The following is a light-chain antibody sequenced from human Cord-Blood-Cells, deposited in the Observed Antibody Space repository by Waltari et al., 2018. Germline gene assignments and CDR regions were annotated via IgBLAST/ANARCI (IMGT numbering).Light chain of an antibody. Sequence: EIVLTQSPGTLSLSPGERATLSRRASQSVSSSYLAWYQQKPGQAPRLLIYGASSRATGIPDRFSGRGSGTDFTLTISRLEPEDFAVYYCQQYGSSPFTFGPGTKVDIK. CDR2: GAS. CDR1: QSVSSSY. J-gene: IGKJ3*01. CDR3: QQYGSSPFT. V-gene: IGKV3-20*01.